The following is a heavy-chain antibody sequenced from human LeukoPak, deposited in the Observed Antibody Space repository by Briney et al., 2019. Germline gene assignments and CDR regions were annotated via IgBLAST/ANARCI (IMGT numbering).Heavy chain of an antibody. J-gene: IGHJ6*03. V-gene: IGHV4-59*08. D-gene: IGHD1-7*01. Sequence: SETLSLTCTVPGGSISRYYWSWIRQPPGKGLEWIGYIYYSGSTKYNPSLKSRVTISVDTSKNQFSLKLSSVTAADTAIYYCARTGITGTTNYYYYYMDVWGKGTTVTVSS. CDR3: ARTGITGTTNYYYYYMDV. CDR2: IYYSGST. CDR1: GGSISRYY.